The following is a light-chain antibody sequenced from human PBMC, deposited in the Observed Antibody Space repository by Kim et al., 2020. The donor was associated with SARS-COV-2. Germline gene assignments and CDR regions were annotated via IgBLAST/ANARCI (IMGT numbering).Light chain of an antibody. Sequence: QSVLTQPPSVSGAPGQRVPISCTGSSSNIGTGYDVHWYRQLPGTAPKLLIYANNNRPSGVPARASGSKSGTSASLAITGLQDEDEADYYCQSYDNSLNGWVFGGGNQLTVL. CDR3: QSYDNSLNGWV. CDR2: ANN. CDR1: SSNIGTGYD. V-gene: IGLV1-40*01. J-gene: IGLJ3*02.